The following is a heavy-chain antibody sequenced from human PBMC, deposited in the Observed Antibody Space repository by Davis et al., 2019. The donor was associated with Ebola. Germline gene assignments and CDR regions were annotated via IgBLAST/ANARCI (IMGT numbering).Heavy chain of an antibody. V-gene: IGHV1-46*01. Sequence: ASVKVSCKASGYTFTSYYMHWVRQAPGQGLEWMGIINPSGGSTSYAQKFQGRVTMTRNTSISTAYMELSSLRSEDTAVYYCARGPWVVVPAAIYYYYGMDVWGQGTTVTVSS. CDR2: INPSGGST. CDR1: GYTFTSYY. D-gene: IGHD2-2*01. CDR3: ARGPWVVVPAAIYYYYGMDV. J-gene: IGHJ6*02.